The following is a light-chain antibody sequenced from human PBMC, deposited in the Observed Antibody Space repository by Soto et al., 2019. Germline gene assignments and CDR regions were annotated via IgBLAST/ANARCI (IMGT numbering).Light chain of an antibody. V-gene: IGKV1-5*03. Sequence: DIQMTQSPSTLSASVGDRVTITCRASQSISSWLAWYQQKPGKAPKLLIYKASSVESGVPSRFIGSGSGTEFTLTISSLQPDDFATNYCQQYNSYFWTFGQGTKVEIK. CDR1: QSISSW. CDR2: KAS. CDR3: QQYNSYFWT. J-gene: IGKJ1*01.